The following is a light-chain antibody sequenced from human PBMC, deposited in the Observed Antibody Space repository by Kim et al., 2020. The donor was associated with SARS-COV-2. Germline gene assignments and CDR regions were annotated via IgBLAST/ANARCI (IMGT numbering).Light chain of an antibody. CDR1: NIGSKS. CDR2: YDS. J-gene: IGLJ3*02. Sequence: SYELTQPPSVSVAPGTTARITCGGNNIGSKSVHXYQQKPGQAPVLVIYYDSDRPSGIPERFSGSNSGNTATLTISRVEAGDEADYYCQVWDSSSDHRVFG. V-gene: IGLV3-21*04. CDR3: QVWDSSSDHRV.